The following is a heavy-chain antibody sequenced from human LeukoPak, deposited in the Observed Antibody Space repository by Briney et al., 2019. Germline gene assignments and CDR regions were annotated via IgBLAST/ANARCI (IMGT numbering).Heavy chain of an antibody. CDR2: ISSSSSTI. Sequence: GGSLRLSCAASGFTFSIYSMNWVRQAPGKGLEWVSYISSSSSTIHYADSVKGRFTISRDNAKNSLYLQMNSLRAEDTALYYCARGAVVVAATDDAFEIWGQGTMVTVSS. CDR3: ARGAVVVAATDDAFEI. D-gene: IGHD2-15*01. J-gene: IGHJ3*02. V-gene: IGHV3-48*04. CDR1: GFTFSIYS.